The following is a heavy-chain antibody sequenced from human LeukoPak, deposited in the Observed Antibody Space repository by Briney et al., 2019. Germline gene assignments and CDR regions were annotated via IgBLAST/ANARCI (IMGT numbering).Heavy chain of an antibody. V-gene: IGHV3-48*04. D-gene: IGHD3-9*01. Sequence: GRSLRLSCAASGFILSSYSMNWVRQAPGKGLEWVSHISSSSSTRYYADSVKGRFTISRDNAKNSLYLQMDSLRAEDTAVYYCARVDDSYYDILTGYDYYYYGMDVWGQGTTVTVSS. J-gene: IGHJ6*02. CDR3: ARVDDSYYDILTGYDYYYYGMDV. CDR2: ISSSSSTR. CDR1: GFILSSYS.